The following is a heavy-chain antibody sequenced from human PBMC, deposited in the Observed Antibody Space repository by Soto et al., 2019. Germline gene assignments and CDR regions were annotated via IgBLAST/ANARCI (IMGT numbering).Heavy chain of an antibody. Sequence: GGSLRLSCAASGFTFSSYAMSWVRQAPGKGLEWVSAISGSGGSTYYADFVKGRFTISRDNSKNTLYLQMNSLRAEDTAAYYCAKDVSSGGGYGTDVWGQGTTVTVSS. CDR1: GFTFSSYA. CDR2: ISGSGGST. V-gene: IGHV3-23*01. D-gene: IGHD6-19*01. J-gene: IGHJ6*02. CDR3: AKDVSSGGGYGTDV.